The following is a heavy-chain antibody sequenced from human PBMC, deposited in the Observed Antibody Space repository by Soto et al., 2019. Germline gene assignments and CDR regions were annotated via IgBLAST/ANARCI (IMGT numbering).Heavy chain of an antibody. CDR1: GGSFSGYY. CDR2: INHSGST. D-gene: IGHD3-22*01. J-gene: IGHJ4*02. Sequence: SETLSLTCAVYGGSFSGYYWTWIRQPPGTGLEWIGEINHSGSTNYNPSLKSRVTISVDTSKNQFSLKLTSVTAADTAVYYCARQGVGRAYYVLVYWGQGILVTVSS. CDR3: ARQGVGRAYYVLVY. V-gene: IGHV4-34*01.